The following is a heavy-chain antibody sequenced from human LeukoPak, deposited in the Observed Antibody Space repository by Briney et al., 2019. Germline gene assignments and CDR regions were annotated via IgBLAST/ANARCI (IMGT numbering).Heavy chain of an antibody. CDR1: GFTLSSYW. Sequence: TGGSLRLSCAASGFTLSSYWMHWVRQAPGKGLVWVSRINSDGSSTSYADSVKGRFTISRDNAKNTLYLQMNSLRAEDTAVYYCARSIWFGQNNYYMDVWGKGTTVTISS. D-gene: IGHD3-10*01. J-gene: IGHJ6*03. V-gene: IGHV3-74*01. CDR2: INSDGSST. CDR3: ARSIWFGQNNYYMDV.